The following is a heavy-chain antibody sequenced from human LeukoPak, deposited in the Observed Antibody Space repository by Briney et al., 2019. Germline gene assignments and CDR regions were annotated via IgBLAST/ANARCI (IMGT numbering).Heavy chain of an antibody. CDR3: ASLPYSSGWFDY. Sequence: ASVKVSCKASGYTFTGYYMHWVRQAPGQGLEWMGWINPNSGGTNYAQKFQGRVTMTRATSISTAYMELSRLRSDDTAVYYCASLPYSSGWFDYWGQGTLVTVSS. CDR1: GYTFTGYY. V-gene: IGHV1-2*02. CDR2: INPNSGGT. J-gene: IGHJ4*02. D-gene: IGHD6-19*01.